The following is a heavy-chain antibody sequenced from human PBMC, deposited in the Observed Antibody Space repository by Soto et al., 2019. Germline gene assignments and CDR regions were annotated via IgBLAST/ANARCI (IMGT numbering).Heavy chain of an antibody. CDR2: IIPMFPTT. D-gene: IGHD2-21*01. CDR1: GDTFGRNA. Sequence: QVQLVQSGAEVKRPGSSVKVSCKASGDTFGRNAIHWVRQAPGQGLEWMGGIIPMFPTTNYAQKFKGRLTTNADKSTSTAYMEMSSLRSEDTAVYYCARDGDSADYGYWGQGTLVTVSS. CDR3: ARDGDSADYGY. V-gene: IGHV1-69*06. J-gene: IGHJ4*02.